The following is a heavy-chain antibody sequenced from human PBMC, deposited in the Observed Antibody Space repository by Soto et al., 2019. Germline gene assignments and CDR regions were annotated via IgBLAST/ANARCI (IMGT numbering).Heavy chain of an antibody. V-gene: IGHV3-33*06. D-gene: IGHD6-19*01. J-gene: IGHJ4*02. CDR3: VKQYTSGGHFDY. Sequence: QVQLVESGGGVVQPGRSLRLSCAASGFTFSSYGMHWVRQAPGKGLEWVAVIWYDGSNKHYADSVKGRFTISRDNFKNPLYLQMNSLRAEDTAVYYCVKQYTSGGHFDYWGQGTLVTVSS. CDR2: IWYDGSNK. CDR1: GFTFSSYG.